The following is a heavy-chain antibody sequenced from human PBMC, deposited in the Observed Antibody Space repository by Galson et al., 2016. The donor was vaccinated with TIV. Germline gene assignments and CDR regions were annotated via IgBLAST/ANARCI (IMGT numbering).Heavy chain of an antibody. CDR1: GFTFNDAW. J-gene: IGHJ3*01. CDR2: IKSKTAGGTT. CDR3: TTDPYGVDV. Sequence: SLRLSCAASGFTFNDAWMTWIRQGPGKGLEWVGRIKSKTAGGTTDYAAAVEGRFTISRDDSENTVYLQMNSLKSDDSGVYYCTTDPYGVDVWGHGTMVTGS. V-gene: IGHV3-15*01. D-gene: IGHD4/OR15-4a*01.